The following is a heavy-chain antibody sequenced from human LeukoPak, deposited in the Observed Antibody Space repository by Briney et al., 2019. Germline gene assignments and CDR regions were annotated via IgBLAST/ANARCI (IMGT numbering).Heavy chain of an antibody. CDR1: GFTFSSYA. V-gene: IGHV3-30-3*01. CDR2: ISYDGSNK. Sequence: PGRSLRLSCAASGFTFSSYAMHWVRQAPGRGLEWVAVISYDGSNKYYADSVKGRFTISRDNSKNTLYLQMNSLRAEDTAVYYCARGTGPQDYWGQGTLVTVSS. CDR3: ARGTGPQDY. J-gene: IGHJ4*02.